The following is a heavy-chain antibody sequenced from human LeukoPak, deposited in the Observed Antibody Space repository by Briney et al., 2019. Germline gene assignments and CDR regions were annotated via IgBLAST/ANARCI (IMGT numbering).Heavy chain of an antibody. CDR2: IYPGDSDT. CDR1: GYSFTSYW. CDR3: ARGGLYSSGWYSFDY. J-gene: IGHJ4*02. Sequence: GESLKISCKGSGYSFTSYWIGWVRQMPGKGLEWMGIIYPGDSDTRYSPSFQGLVTISADKSISTAYPQWSSLKASDTAMYYCARGGLYSSGWYSFDYWGQGTLVTVSS. D-gene: IGHD6-19*01. V-gene: IGHV5-51*01.